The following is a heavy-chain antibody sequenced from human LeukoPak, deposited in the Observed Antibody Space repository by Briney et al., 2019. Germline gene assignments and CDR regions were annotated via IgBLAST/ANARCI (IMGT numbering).Heavy chain of an antibody. CDR2: ISRNGGST. CDR3: VSPSYGSGSYELDY. D-gene: IGHD3-10*01. J-gene: IGHJ4*02. V-gene: IGHV3-64D*06. Sequence: GGSLRLSCSASGFTFSNYAMHWVRQAPGKGLEYVSSISRNGGSTYYADSVKGRFTISRDNSKNTLYLQMSSLRAEDTAVYYCVSPSYGSGSYELDYWGQGTLVTVSS. CDR1: GFTFSNYA.